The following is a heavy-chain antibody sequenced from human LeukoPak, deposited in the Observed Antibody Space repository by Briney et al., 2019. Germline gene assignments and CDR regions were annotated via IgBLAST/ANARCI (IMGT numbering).Heavy chain of an antibody. V-gene: IGHV4-4*02. CDR2: IYHSGST. D-gene: IGHD5-18*01. J-gene: IGHJ4*02. CDR1: GGSISSSNW. Sequence: PSGTLSLTCAVSGGSISSSNWWSWVRQPPGKGLEWIGEIYHSGSTNYNPSLKSRVTISVDKSKNQFSLKLSSVTAADTAVYYCARAGYSYGYAGGYNYYFDYWGQGTLVTVSS. CDR3: ARAGYSYGYAGGYNYYFDY.